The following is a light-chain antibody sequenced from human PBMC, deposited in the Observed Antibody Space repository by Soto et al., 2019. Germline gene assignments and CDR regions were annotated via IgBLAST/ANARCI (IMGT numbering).Light chain of an antibody. V-gene: IGLV3-1*01. J-gene: IGLJ2*01. CDR1: KLGDKY. Sequence: SYELTQPTSVSVSPGQTASITCSGDKLGDKYACWYQQKPGQYPVLVIYQDSKRPSGIPERFSGSNSGNTATLTISGTQAMDEADYYCQACDSSTLVVFGGGTKVTVL. CDR2: QDS. CDR3: QACDSSTLVV.